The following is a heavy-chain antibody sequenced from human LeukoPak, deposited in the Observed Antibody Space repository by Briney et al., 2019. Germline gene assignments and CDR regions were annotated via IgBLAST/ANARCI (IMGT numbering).Heavy chain of an antibody. J-gene: IGHJ5*02. D-gene: IGHD2-15*01. CDR2: ISGSGGST. Sequence: GGSLRLSCAASGFTFSSYAMSWVRQAPGKGLERVSAISGSGGSTYYADSVKGRFTISRDNSKNTLYLQMNGLRAEDTAVYYCARLGYCSGGSCYSGWFDPWGQGTLVTVSS. CDR3: ARLGYCSGGSCYSGWFDP. V-gene: IGHV3-23*01. CDR1: GFTFSSYA.